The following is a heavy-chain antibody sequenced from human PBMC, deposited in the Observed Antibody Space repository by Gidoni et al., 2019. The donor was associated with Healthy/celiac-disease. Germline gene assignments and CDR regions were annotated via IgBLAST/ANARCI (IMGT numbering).Heavy chain of an antibody. J-gene: IGHJ6*03. CDR3: ARYVVPAATVFFTLYYYYYMDV. V-gene: IGHV4-30-4*01. CDR1: GGSISSGDSY. Sequence: QVQLQESGPGLVKPSQTLSLTCTVSGGSISSGDSYWSWLRQPPGKGLEWIGYIYYSGSTYYNPSLKSRVTISVDTSKNQFSLKLSSVTAADTAVYYCARYVVPAATVFFTLYYYYYMDVWGKGTTVTVSS. CDR2: IYYSGST. D-gene: IGHD2-2*01.